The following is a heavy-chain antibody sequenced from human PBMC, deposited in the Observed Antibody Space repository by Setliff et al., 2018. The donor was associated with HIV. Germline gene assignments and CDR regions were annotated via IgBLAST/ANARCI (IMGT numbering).Heavy chain of an antibody. Sequence: GGSLRLSCAASGFTFSGYSMNWVRQAPGKGLEWVSHISSSSNGIWYADSVEGRFTISRDNGKSSVYLQMHSLRAEDTAVYYCARAPYYYDSSAGYWGQGTLVTVS. V-gene: IGHV3-48*01. D-gene: IGHD3-22*01. CDR3: ARAPYYYDSSAGY. CDR2: ISSSSNGI. CDR1: GFTFSGYS. J-gene: IGHJ4*02.